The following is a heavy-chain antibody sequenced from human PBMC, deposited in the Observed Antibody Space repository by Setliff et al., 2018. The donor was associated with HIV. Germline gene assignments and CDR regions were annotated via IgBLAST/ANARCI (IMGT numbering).Heavy chain of an antibody. J-gene: IGHJ4*02. V-gene: IGHV4-38-2*02. D-gene: IGHD3-9*01. CDR3: ARRNSGVGYFNPGYYFDR. Sequence: SETLSLTCTVSRYSITSGYYWGWIRQPPGKGLEWVATIHHSGTTCYSPSLESRVTISVDTSKNQFSLRLSSVTAADTAIYYCARRNSGVGYFNPGYYFDRWGQGTLVTVSS. CDR2: IHHSGTT. CDR1: RYSITSGYY.